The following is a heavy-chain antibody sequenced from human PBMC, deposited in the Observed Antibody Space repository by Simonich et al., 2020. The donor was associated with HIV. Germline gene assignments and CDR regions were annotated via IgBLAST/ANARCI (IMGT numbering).Heavy chain of an antibody. CDR3: AREGAGMDPDY. CDR1: GFTLDDYG. V-gene: IGHV3-20*04. J-gene: IGHJ4*02. Sequence: EVQLVESGGGVVRPGGSLRLSCAASGFTLDDYGMSWVRQAPGKGLDGVSGINWSGDSTGYADSVKGRFTISRDNAKNSLYLQMNSLRAEDTALYYCAREGAGMDPDYWGQGTLVTVSS. D-gene: IGHD3-10*01. CDR2: INWSGDST.